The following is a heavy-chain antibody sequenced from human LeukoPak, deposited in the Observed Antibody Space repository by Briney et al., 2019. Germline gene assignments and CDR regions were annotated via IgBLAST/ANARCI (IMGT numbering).Heavy chain of an antibody. Sequence: ASGKPSCKASSYTFTRYGIRWVREAPGHRLECRGWISAYNGNTNYAQKLQGRVTMTTDTSTSRAYWELRSLRSDDTAVYYCARYYDFWGGYYHGMDVWGQGSTVTVSS. J-gene: IGHJ6*02. CDR2: ISAYNGNT. V-gene: IGHV1-18*01. CDR1: SYTFTRYG. D-gene: IGHD3-3*01. CDR3: ARYYDFWGGYYHGMDV.